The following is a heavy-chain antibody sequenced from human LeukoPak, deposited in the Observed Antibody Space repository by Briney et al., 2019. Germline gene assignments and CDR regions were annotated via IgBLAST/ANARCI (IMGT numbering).Heavy chain of an antibody. CDR2: ISGSGNAT. Sequence: GGSLRLSCAASGFTFSTSPMSWIRQAPRKGLEWVSAISGSGNATYYADSVTGRFSISRDNSKNTLYLQMNSLRAEDTAVYYCAKWADGLIVAPFDYWGQGTLVTVSS. D-gene: IGHD2/OR15-2a*01. V-gene: IGHV3-23*01. J-gene: IGHJ4*02. CDR3: AKWADGLIVAPFDY. CDR1: GFTFSTSP.